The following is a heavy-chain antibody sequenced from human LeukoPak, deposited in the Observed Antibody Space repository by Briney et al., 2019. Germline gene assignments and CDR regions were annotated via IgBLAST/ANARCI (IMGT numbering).Heavy chain of an antibody. V-gene: IGHV4-34*01. D-gene: IGHD2-2*01. CDR3: ASVISDCSSSSCYVRYFDY. Sequence: SETLSLTCAVCGESFCGYNWSWISQPPGKGLEWIGEINHSGNTNYNPSLKSRVTISVDTSKNQFSLKLSSVTAADTAVYYCASVISDCSSSSCYVRYFDYWGQGTLVTVSS. J-gene: IGHJ4*02. CDR2: INHSGNT. CDR1: GESFCGYN.